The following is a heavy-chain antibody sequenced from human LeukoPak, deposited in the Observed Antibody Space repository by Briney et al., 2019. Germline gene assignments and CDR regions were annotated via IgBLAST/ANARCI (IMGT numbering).Heavy chain of an antibody. J-gene: IGHJ4*02. CDR1: GFTFSSYE. V-gene: IGHV3-48*03. CDR2: ISSSGSTI. Sequence: GRSLRLSCAASGFTFSSYEMNWVRQAPGKGLEWVSYISSSGSTIYYADSVKGRFTISRDNAKSSLYLQMNSLRAEDTAVYYCARAYYGSGSYYVAYWGQGTLDTVSS. D-gene: IGHD3-10*01. CDR3: ARAYYGSGSYYVAY.